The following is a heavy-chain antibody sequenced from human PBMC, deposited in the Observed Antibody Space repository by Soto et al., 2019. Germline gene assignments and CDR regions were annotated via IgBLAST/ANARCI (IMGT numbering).Heavy chain of an antibody. CDR3: AKRSPYSSGWYSPNFDY. Sequence: GGSLRLSCAAYGFSFSDYAMSWVRQAPGKGLEWVSVISESGGSTHYADSVRGRITVSRDNSKNSLSLRMNSLRDEDTAVYFCAKRSPYSSGWYSPNFDYWGQGALVTVSS. CDR2: ISESGGST. J-gene: IGHJ4*02. D-gene: IGHD6-13*01. V-gene: IGHV3-23*01. CDR1: GFSFSDYA.